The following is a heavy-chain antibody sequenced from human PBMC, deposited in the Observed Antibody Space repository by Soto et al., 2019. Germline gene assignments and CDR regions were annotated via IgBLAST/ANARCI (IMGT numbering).Heavy chain of an antibody. CDR2: IGGSGGTT. CDR1: GFTFSSYA. J-gene: IGHJ5*02. CDR3: AKDISSRLNWFDP. Sequence: EVQLLESGGGLVQPGGSLRLSCAASGFTFSSYAMSWVRQDPGKGLEWVSVIGGSGGTTYYEDSVRGRLTISRDNSRNTLYRQMKSLRAEDTAVYYCAKDISSRLNWFDPWGQGTMVTVSS. D-gene: IGHD6-13*01. V-gene: IGHV3-23*01.